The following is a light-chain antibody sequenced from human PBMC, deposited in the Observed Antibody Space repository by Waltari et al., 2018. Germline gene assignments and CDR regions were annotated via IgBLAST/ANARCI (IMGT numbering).Light chain of an antibody. Sequence: DIQMTQSPSTLSASVGDRVTITCRASQSISNWLAWYQQKTGKAPKLLINKASTLESGGPSRFSGSGSGTEFTLTISSLQPDDFATYYCQQYNSYSLLTFGGGTKVEIK. CDR1: QSISNW. CDR3: QQYNSYSLLT. CDR2: KAS. J-gene: IGKJ4*01. V-gene: IGKV1-5*03.